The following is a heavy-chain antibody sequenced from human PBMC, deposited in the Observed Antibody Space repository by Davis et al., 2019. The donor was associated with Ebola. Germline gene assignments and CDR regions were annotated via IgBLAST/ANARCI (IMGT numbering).Heavy chain of an antibody. CDR2: IYSGDSDT. V-gene: IGHV5-51*01. CDR3: ARRDGSGGTYYYGMDV. D-gene: IGHD3-10*01. Sequence: GGSLRLSCKGSGYSFTNYWIAWVRQLPGKGPEWMGVIYSGDSDTRYSPSFQGQVTISADKSISTAYLQWSSLKASDTAMYYCARRDGSGGTYYYGMDVWGQGTTVTVSS. J-gene: IGHJ6*02. CDR1: GYSFTNYW.